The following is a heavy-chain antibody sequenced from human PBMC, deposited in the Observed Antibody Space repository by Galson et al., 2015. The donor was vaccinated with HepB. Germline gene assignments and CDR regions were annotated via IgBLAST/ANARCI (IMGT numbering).Heavy chain of an antibody. CDR1: GYTFTSYA. CDR2: INAGNGNT. Sequence: SVKVSCKASGYTFTSYAMHWVRQAPGQRLEWMGWINAGNGNTKYSQKFQGRVTITRDTSASTAYMELSSLRSEDTAVYYCARGWGYHWNDGSSWFDPWGQGTLVTVSS. J-gene: IGHJ5*02. V-gene: IGHV1-3*01. CDR3: ARGWGYHWNDGSSWFDP. D-gene: IGHD1-1*01.